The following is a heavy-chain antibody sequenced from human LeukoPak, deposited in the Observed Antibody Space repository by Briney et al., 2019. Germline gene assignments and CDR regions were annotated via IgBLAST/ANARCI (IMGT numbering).Heavy chain of an antibody. CDR2: VDPEDGET. CDR1: GYTFTDYY. V-gene: IGHV1-69-2*01. J-gene: IGHJ4*02. Sequence: ASVKISCKASGYTFTDYYMHWVQQAPGKGLEWTGRVDPEDGETIYAEKFQGRVTITADTSTDTAYMELSSLRSEDTAVYYCARDVGATSDYWGQGTLVTVSS. D-gene: IGHD4/OR15-4a*01. CDR3: ARDVGATSDY.